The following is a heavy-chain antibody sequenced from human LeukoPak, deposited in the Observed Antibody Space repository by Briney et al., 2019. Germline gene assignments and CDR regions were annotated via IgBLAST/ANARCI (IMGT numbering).Heavy chain of an antibody. CDR2: ISGSGDNT. J-gene: IGHJ4*02. V-gene: IGHV3-23*01. Sequence: GGSLRLSCAASGFTFSSYAMSWIRQVPGKGLEWVSGISGSGDNTYYADSVKGRFTISRDNSKNTLYVQVNSLGTEDTAAYYCAKGSYYDSSGSFYFDYWGQGTLVTVSS. D-gene: IGHD3-22*01. CDR3: AKGSYYDSSGSFYFDY. CDR1: GFTFSSYA.